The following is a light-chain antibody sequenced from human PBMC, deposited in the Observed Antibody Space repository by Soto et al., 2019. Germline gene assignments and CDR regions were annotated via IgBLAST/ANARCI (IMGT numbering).Light chain of an antibody. Sequence: EIVMTQSPATLSVSPGERATLSCRASQSVTNNLAWYQQKLGQAPRLLIYGASTRATGIPARFSGSGSGTEFTLTITSLQSEDFAVYSCQQYNWPGTFGQGTKVEIK. J-gene: IGKJ1*01. V-gene: IGKV3-15*01. CDR1: QSVTNN. CDR2: GAS. CDR3: QQYNWPGT.